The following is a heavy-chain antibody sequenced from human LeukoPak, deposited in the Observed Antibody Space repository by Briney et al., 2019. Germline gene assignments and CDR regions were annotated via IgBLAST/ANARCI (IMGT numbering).Heavy chain of an antibody. Sequence: GGSLRLSCAASGFTFSSYSMNWVRQAPGKGLEWVSSISSSSSYIYYADSVKGRFTISRDNAKNSLYLQMNSLKTEDTAVYYCSRQEAYGDGDYWGQGTLVTVSS. CDR2: ISSSSSYI. CDR1: GFTFSSYS. V-gene: IGHV3-21*04. CDR3: SRQEAYGDGDY. D-gene: IGHD4-17*01. J-gene: IGHJ4*02.